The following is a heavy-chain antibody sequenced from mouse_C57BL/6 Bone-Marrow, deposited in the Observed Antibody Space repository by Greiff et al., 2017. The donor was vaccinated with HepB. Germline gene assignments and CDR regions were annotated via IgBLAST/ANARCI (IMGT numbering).Heavy chain of an antibody. J-gene: IGHJ2*01. Sequence: QVQLQQPGAELVKPGASVKMSCKASGYTFTSYWITWVKQRPGQGLEWIGDIYPGSGSTNYNEKFKSKATLTVDTSSSTAYMQLSSLTSEDSAVYYCARYPIYYCDSSYGGFDYWGQGTTLTVSS. D-gene: IGHD1-1*01. CDR3: ARYPIYYCDSSYGGFDY. CDR1: GYTFTSYW. CDR2: IYPGSGST. V-gene: IGHV1-55*01.